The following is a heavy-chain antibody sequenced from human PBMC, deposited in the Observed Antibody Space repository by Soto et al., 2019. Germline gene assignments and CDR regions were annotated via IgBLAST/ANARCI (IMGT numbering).Heavy chain of an antibody. CDR2: FYFRGST. J-gene: IGHJ4*02. V-gene: IGHV4-39*01. CDR1: GVSISSSNYY. Sequence: SETLSLTCRVSGVSISSSNYYWGWIRQPPGMGLEWIGSFYFRGSTYYSPSLKSRVTMSVDTSKNQFSLNLSSVTAADTAVYYCARHAVIVAAAPGRYWGQGTLVTVS. D-gene: IGHD6-13*01. CDR3: ARHAVIVAAAPGRY.